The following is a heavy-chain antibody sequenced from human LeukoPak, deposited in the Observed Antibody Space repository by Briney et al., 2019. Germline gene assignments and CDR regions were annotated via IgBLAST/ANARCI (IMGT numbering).Heavy chain of an antibody. J-gene: IGHJ6*03. CDR3: ARARGLLVGAIYYYYMDV. CDR2: MNPNSGNT. CDR1: GYTFTSYD. Sequence: ASVTVSCKASGYTFTSYDINWVRQATGQGLEWMGWMNPNSGNTSYAQKFQGRVTITRNTSISTAYMELSSLRSEDTAVYYCARARGLLVGAIYYYYMDVWGKGTTVTVSS. D-gene: IGHD1-26*01. V-gene: IGHV1-8*03.